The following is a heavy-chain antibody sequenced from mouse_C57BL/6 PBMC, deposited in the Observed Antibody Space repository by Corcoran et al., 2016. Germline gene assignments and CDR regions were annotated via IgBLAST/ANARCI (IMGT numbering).Heavy chain of an antibody. J-gene: IGHJ2*01. CDR1: GYTFTDYY. Sequence: EVQLQQSGPELVKPGASVKMSCKASGYTFTDYYMHWVKQSHGKSLEWIGYIYPNNGGNGYNQKFKGKDTLTVDKSSSTAYMELRSLTSEDSAVYYCAREFNYSNYYFDYWGQGTTLTVSS. CDR2: IYPNNGGN. CDR3: AREFNYSNYYFDY. D-gene: IGHD2-5*01. V-gene: IGHV1-34*01.